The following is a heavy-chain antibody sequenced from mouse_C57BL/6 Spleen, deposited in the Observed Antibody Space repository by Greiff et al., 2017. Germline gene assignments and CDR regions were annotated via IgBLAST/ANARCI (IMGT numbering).Heavy chain of an antibody. Sequence: VQLKESGGGLVQPGGSMKLSCVASGFTFSNYWMNWVRQSPEKGLEWVAQIRLKSDNYATHYAESVKGRFTISRDDSKSSVYLQMNNLRAEDTGIYYCTGYGNSLDYWGQGTSVTVSS. CDR2: IRLKSDNYAT. CDR1: GFTFSNYW. D-gene: IGHD2-1*01. V-gene: IGHV6-3*01. CDR3: TGYGNSLDY. J-gene: IGHJ4*01.